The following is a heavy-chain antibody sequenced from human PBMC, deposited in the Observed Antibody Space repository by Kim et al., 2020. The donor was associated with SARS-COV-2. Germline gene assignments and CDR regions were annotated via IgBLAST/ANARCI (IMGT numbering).Heavy chain of an antibody. CDR3: ASGGGSGWRKLTYYYYGMDV. D-gene: IGHD6-19*01. V-gene: IGHV1-69*13. J-gene: IGHJ6*02. Sequence: SVKVSCKASGGTFSSYAISWVRQAPGQGLEWMGGIIPIFGTANYAQKFQGRVTITADESTSTAYMELSSLRSEDTAVYYCASGGGSGWRKLTYYYYGMDVWGQGTTVTVSS. CDR1: GGTFSSYA. CDR2: IIPIFGTA.